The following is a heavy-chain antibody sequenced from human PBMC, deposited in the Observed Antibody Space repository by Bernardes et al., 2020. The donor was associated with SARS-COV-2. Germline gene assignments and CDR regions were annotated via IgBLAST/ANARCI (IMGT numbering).Heavy chain of an antibody. CDR3: ARDSRHSYGYLPYYYYSYMDV. V-gene: IGHV4-59*01. CDR1: GGSISSYY. D-gene: IGHD5-18*01. J-gene: IGHJ6*03. CDR2: IYYSGST. Sequence: SETLSLTCTVSGGSISSYYWSWIRQPPGKGLEWIGYIYYSGSTNYNPSLKSRVTISVDTSKNQFSLKLSSVTAADTAVYYCARDSRHSYGYLPYYYYSYMDVWGNGTTVTVSS.